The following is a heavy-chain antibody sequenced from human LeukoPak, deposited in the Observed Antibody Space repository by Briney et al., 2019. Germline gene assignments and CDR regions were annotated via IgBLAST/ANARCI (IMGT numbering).Heavy chain of an antibody. V-gene: IGHV1-18*01. Sequence: ASVKVSCKASGYTFTSYGISWVRQAPGQGLEWMGWISTYNGNTNYAQKLQGRVTMTTDTSTSTAYMELRRLRSDGTAVYYCARDLGRYCSGGSCHYYSYYMDVWGKGTTVTVSS. J-gene: IGHJ6*03. CDR1: GYTFTSYG. D-gene: IGHD2-15*01. CDR3: ARDLGRYCSGGSCHYYSYYMDV. CDR2: ISTYNGNT.